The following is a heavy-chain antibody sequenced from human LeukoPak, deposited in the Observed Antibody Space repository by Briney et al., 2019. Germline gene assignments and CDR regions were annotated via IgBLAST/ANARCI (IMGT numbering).Heavy chain of an antibody. CDR2: INHSGST. D-gene: IGHD2-2*01. CDR3: ARGGIYCSSTSCYRGAFDY. V-gene: IGHV4-34*01. CDR1: GGSFSGYY. Sequence: SETLSLTCAVYGGSFSGYYWSWIRQPPGKGLEWIGEINHSGSTNYNPSLKSRVTISVDTSKNQFSLKLSSVTAADTAVYYCARGGIYCSSTSCYRGAFDYRGQGTLVTVSS. J-gene: IGHJ4*02.